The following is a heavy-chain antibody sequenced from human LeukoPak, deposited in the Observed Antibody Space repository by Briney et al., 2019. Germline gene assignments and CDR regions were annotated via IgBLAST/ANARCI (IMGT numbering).Heavy chain of an antibody. Sequence: SETLSLTCTVSGGSISSYYWSWIRQPAGKGLESIGHISTSGSTNYNPSLKSRVTMSVDTSKNQFSLKLSSVTAADTAVYYCARGRMDYDYVLGSYSWGAYYFDYWGQGTLVTVSS. D-gene: IGHD3-16*01. CDR1: GGSISSYY. CDR3: ARGRMDYDYVLGSYSWGAYYFDY. V-gene: IGHV4-4*07. CDR2: ISTSGST. J-gene: IGHJ4*02.